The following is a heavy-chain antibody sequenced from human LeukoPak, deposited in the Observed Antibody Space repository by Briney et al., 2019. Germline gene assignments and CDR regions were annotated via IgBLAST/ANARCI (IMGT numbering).Heavy chain of an antibody. CDR1: GYSFNYYS. V-gene: IGHV1-3*01. Sequence: ASVKVSCKTSGYSFNYYSMHWVRQAPGQRLEWLGWINVGDGNTKYSQMFQGRVTITRDTVASTVHMELSSLKSEDTAIYYCASTREVGRCSGASCPLYYYYYGLDVWGQGTTVTVSS. CDR2: INVGDGNT. CDR3: ASTREVGRCSGASCPLYYYYYGLDV. D-gene: IGHD2-15*01. J-gene: IGHJ6*02.